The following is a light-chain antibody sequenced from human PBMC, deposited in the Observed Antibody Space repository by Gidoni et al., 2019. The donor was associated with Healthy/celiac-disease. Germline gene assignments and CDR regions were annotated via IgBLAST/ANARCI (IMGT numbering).Light chain of an antibody. CDR3: CSYAGSYTV. CDR1: SSDVGGYNY. CDR2: DVS. Sequence: QSALTQPRSVSGSPGQSVTISCTGTSSDVGGYNYVSWYQQHPGKAPKLMIDDVSKRPSGVPDRFSGSKSGNTASLTTSGLQAEDEAYYYCCSYAGSYTVFGGGTKLTVL. J-gene: IGLJ2*01. V-gene: IGLV2-11*01.